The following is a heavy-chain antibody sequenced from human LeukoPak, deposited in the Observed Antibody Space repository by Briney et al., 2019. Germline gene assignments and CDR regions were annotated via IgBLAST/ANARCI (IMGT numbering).Heavy chain of an antibody. Sequence: SETLSLTCTVSGGSISSYYWSWIRQPPGKGLEWIGYIYYSGSTNYNPSLKSRVTISVDTSKNQFSLELGSVTAAGPAVYYCARGTYGDYERVWYFDLWGRGTLVTVSS. D-gene: IGHD4-17*01. CDR2: IYYSGST. J-gene: IGHJ2*01. CDR1: GGSISSYY. CDR3: ARGTYGDYERVWYFDL. V-gene: IGHV4-59*01.